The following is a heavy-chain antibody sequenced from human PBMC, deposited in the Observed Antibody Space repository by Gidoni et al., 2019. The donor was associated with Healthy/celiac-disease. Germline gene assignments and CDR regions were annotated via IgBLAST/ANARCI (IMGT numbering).Heavy chain of an antibody. CDR2: INHSGST. CDR3: ARAKDCSGGSCYPSRGNNWFDP. V-gene: IGHV4-34*01. D-gene: IGHD2-15*01. J-gene: IGHJ5*02. CDR1: GGSFSGYS. Sequence: QVQLQPWGAGLLKPSETLSLTCAVYGGSFSGYSWSWIRQPPGKGLEWIGEINHSGSTNYNPSLKSRVTISVDTSKNQFSLKLSSVTAADTAVYYCARAKDCSGGSCYPSRGNNWFDPWGQGTLVTVSS.